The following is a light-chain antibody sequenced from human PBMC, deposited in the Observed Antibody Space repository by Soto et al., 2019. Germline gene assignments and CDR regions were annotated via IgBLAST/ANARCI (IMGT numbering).Light chain of an antibody. V-gene: IGKV3-15*01. CDR3: QQYNNWPRT. CDR1: RSFSSN. Sequence: EIVLTQSPGTLSLSPGERATLSWRSSRSFSSNLAWYQQKPGQAPRLLIYGASTRATGIPARFSGSGSGTEFTLTISSLQSEDFAVYYCQQYNNWPRTFGQGTKVDIK. J-gene: IGKJ1*01. CDR2: GAS.